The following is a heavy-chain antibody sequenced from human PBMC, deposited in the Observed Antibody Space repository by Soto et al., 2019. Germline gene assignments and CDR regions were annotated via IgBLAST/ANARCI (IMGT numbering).Heavy chain of an antibody. CDR1: GFTFSSYA. CDR3: ARGSGWAAHEY. Sequence: QAQLVESGGGVVQPGKSLRLSCAASGFTFSSYAMHWVRQAPGKGLEWVAAIAFDGSVTNFVDSVKGRFTISRDNSKNTVYLQLNNLRAEDTDVYYCARGSGWAAHEYWGQGSLVVVSA. D-gene: IGHD6-19*01. CDR2: IAFDGSVT. J-gene: IGHJ4*02. V-gene: IGHV3-30-3*01.